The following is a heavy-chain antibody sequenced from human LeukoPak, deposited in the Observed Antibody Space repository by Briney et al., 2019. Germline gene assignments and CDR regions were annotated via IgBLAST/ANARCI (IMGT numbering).Heavy chain of an antibody. J-gene: IGHJ4*02. CDR3: ARSHSYYDYVWGRGTYYFDY. Sequence: ASETLSLTCTVSGGSISSYYWSWIRQPPGKGLEWIGYIFYSGSTNYNPSLKSRVTMSVDTSKNQFSLKLNSVTAADTAVYYCARSHSYYDYVWGRGTYYFDYWGQGTLVTVSS. CDR1: GGSISSYY. V-gene: IGHV4-59*01. D-gene: IGHD3-16*01. CDR2: IFYSGST.